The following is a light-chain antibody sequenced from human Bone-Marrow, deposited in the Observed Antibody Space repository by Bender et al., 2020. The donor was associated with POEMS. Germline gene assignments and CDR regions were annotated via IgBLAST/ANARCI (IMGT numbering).Light chain of an antibody. CDR1: SSNIGSHT. V-gene: IGLV1-44*01. Sequence: QSVLTQPPSASGTPGQRVTISCSGSSSNIGSHTVNWYQHLPGTAPRLLIYSDNQRPSGVPDRFSGSKSGNTASLTISGLQAEDEADYYCSSYTSTTTLVVFGGGTKLTVL. J-gene: IGLJ2*01. CDR2: SDN. CDR3: SSYTSTTTLVV.